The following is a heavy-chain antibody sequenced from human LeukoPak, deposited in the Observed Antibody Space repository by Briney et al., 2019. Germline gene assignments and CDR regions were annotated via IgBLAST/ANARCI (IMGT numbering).Heavy chain of an antibody. CDR2: IKEEGSDQ. Sequence: PGGSLRLSCAASLFTFSTYLMSWVRQAPGKGLECVANIKEEGSDQNYVDSVKGRFTISRDKAKDSLYLQLNSLRAEDTAVYYCARDITYGLSYFDYWGQGTLVTVSS. CDR3: ARDITYGLSYFDY. D-gene: IGHD4-17*01. V-gene: IGHV3-7*04. CDR1: LFTFSTYL. J-gene: IGHJ4*02.